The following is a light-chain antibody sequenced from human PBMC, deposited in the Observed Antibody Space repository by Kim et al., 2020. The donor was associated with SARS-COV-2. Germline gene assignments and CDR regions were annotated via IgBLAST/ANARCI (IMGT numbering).Light chain of an antibody. CDR1: PDISNY. V-gene: IGKV1-27*01. J-gene: IGKJ1*01. CDR3: QKCDSAPWT. CDR2: AAS. Sequence: ASVGDRVTITFRASPDISNYLAWFQLKPGKAPKLLIYAASALQPGVPSRFSGSGSGTDFTLTVTSLQPEDVATYYCQKCDSAPWTFGQGTKVEIK.